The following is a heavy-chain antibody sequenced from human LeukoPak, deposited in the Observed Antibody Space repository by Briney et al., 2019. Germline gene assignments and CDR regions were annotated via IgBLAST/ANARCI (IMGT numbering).Heavy chain of an antibody. J-gene: IGHJ6*03. CDR2: IKQDASEK. CDR3: ARVGSHSGSLSLIKRNYYYYYYMDV. CDR1: GLTFSNYW. V-gene: IGHV3-7*01. Sequence: GGSLRLSCVASGLTFSNYWMHWVRQAPGKGLEWVANIKQDASEKYYVDSVKGRFTISRDNAKNSLYLQMNSLRAEDTAVYYCARVGSHSGSLSLIKRNYYYYYYMDVWGKGTTVTISS. D-gene: IGHD3-10*01.